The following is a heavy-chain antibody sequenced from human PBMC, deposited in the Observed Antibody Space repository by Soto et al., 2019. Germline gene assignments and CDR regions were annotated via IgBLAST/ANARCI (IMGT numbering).Heavy chain of an antibody. CDR2: ISYDGSNK. CDR1: GFTFSSYA. CDR3: ARSQYSSSSAFDY. V-gene: IGHV3-30-3*01. D-gene: IGHD6-6*01. Sequence: PVGSLRLSCAASGFTFSSYAMHWVRQAPGKGLEWVAVISYDGSNKYYADSVKGRFTISRDNSKNTLYLQMNSLRAEDTAVYYCARSQYSSSSAFDYWGQGTPVTVSS. J-gene: IGHJ4*02.